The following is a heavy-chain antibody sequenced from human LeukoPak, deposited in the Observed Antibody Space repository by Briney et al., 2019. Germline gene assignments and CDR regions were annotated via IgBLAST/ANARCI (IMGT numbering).Heavy chain of an antibody. Sequence: PGGSLRLSCAASGFTFSSYSMNWVRQAPGKGLEWVSSISSSSSYIYYADSVKGRFTISRDNAKNSLYLQMNSLRAEDTAVYYCARDGDPSGFDYFDYWGQGTLVNVSS. CDR1: GFTFSSYS. V-gene: IGHV3-21*01. D-gene: IGHD7-27*01. J-gene: IGHJ4*02. CDR3: ARDGDPSGFDYFDY. CDR2: ISSSSSYI.